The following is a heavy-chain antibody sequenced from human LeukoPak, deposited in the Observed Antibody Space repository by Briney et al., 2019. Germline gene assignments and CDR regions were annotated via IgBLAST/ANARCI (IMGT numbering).Heavy chain of an antibody. CDR2: MNPNSGNT. J-gene: IGHJ6*03. Sequence: GASVKVSCKASGYTFTSYDINWVRQATGQGLEWMGWMNPNSGNTGYAQKFQGRVTMTRNTSISTGYMELSSLRSEDTAVYYCARGPVAAAALDYYYYMDVWGKGTTVTVSS. V-gene: IGHV1-8*01. D-gene: IGHD6-13*01. CDR1: GYTFTSYD. CDR3: ARGPVAAAALDYYYYMDV.